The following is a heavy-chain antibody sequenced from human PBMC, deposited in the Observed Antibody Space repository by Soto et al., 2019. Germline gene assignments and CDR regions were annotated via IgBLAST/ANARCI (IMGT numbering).Heavy chain of an antibody. CDR2: VTDSGART. CDR1: GFTFSTYA. CDR3: VNPEGTAGFFDQ. V-gene: IGHV3-23*01. Sequence: PGGSLRLSCAASGFTFSTYAMTWVRQAPGEGLEWVSSVTDSGARTFYADSVKGRFTISRDNSKNTLDLQMNSLRVEDTAIYYCVNPEGTAGFFDQCGQRSLVPVSS. J-gene: IGHJ4*02. D-gene: IGHD1-1*01.